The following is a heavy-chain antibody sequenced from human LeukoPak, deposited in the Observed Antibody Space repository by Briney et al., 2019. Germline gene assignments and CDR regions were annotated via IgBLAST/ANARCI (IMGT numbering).Heavy chain of an antibody. V-gene: IGHV3-23*01. CDR3: ASHPAVAGKYYFDY. J-gene: IGHJ4*02. D-gene: IGHD6-19*01. Sequence: GGSLRLSCAASGFTFSSYAMSWVRQAPGKGLEWVSAISGSGGSTYYADSVKGRFSISRDNSKNTLYLQMNSLRAEDTAVYYCASHPAVAGKYYFDYWGQGTLVTVSS. CDR2: ISGSGGST. CDR1: GFTFSSYA.